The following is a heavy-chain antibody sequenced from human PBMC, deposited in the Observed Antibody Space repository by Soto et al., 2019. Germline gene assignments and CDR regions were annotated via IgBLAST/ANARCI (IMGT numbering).Heavy chain of an antibody. CDR2: ISYDGSNK. CDR3: ARNYDSSGPDAFDI. Sequence: LRLSCAASGFTFSSYAMHWVRQAPGKGLEWVAVISYDGSNKYYADSVKGRFTISRDNSKNTLYLQMNSLRAEDTAVYYCARNYDSSGPDAFDIWGQGTMLTVS. CDR1: GFTFSSYA. J-gene: IGHJ3*02. V-gene: IGHV3-30-3*01. D-gene: IGHD3-22*01.